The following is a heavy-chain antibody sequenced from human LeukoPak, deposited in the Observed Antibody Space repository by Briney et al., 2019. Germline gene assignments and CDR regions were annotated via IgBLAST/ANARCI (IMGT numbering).Heavy chain of an antibody. Sequence: GGSLRLSCAASGLTFSGYSTNWIRQAPGKGLEWVSSFGTRSTSVYHAGSVKGRFAISRDNAKNSLYLQMNSLRAEDTALYYCAREVSEGFDFWGQGTLVTVSS. CDR3: AREVSEGFDF. CDR2: FGTRSTSV. CDR1: GLTFSGYS. J-gene: IGHJ4*02. D-gene: IGHD3-22*01. V-gene: IGHV3-21*01.